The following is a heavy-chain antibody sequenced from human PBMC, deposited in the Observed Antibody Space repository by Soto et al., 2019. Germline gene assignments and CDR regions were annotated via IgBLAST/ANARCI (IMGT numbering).Heavy chain of an antibody. V-gene: IGHV1-69*13. CDR3: ARVSSSSRSSYYYYMDV. J-gene: IGHJ6*03. D-gene: IGHD6-6*01. CDR1: GGTFSSYA. Sequence: ASVKVSCKASGGTFSSYAISWVRQAPGQGLEWMGGIIPIFGTANYAQKFQGRVTITADESTSTAYMELSSLRSEDTAVYYCARVSSSSRSSYYYYMDVWGKGTTVTVSS. CDR2: IIPIFGTA.